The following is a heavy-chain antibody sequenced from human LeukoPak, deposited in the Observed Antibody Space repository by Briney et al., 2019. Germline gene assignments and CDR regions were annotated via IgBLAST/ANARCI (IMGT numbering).Heavy chain of an antibody. J-gene: IGHJ4*02. CDR1: GFTFSSYG. CDR2: ISYDGSNK. Sequence: GGSLRLSCAASGFTFSSYGMHWVRQAPGKGPEWVAVISYDGSNKYYADSVKGRFTISRDNSKNTLYLQMNSLRAEDTAVYYCAKSDTAMARFDYWGQGTLVTVSS. CDR3: AKSDTAMARFDY. V-gene: IGHV3-30*18. D-gene: IGHD5-18*01.